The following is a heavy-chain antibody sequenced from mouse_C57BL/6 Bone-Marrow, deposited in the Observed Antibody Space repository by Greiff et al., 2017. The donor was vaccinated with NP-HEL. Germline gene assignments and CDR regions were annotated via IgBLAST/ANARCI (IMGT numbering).Heavy chain of an antibody. V-gene: IGHV1-4*01. Sequence: VQLQQSGAELARPGASVKMSCKASGYTFTSYTMRWVKQRPGQGLEWIGYINPSSGYTKYNQKFKDKATLTADKSSSTAYMQLSSLTSEDSAVYYCALWYPWFAYWGQGTLVTVSA. D-gene: IGHD2-1*01. J-gene: IGHJ3*01. CDR1: GYTFTSYT. CDR2: INPSSGYT. CDR3: ALWYPWFAY.